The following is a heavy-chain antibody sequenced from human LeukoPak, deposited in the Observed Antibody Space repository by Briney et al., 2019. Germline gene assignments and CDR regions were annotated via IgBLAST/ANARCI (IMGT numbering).Heavy chain of an antibody. CDR1: GYTFTSYD. D-gene: IGHD3-22*01. CDR3: AREGSGVYYYDSSGYYGDAFDI. J-gene: IGHJ3*02. CDR2: IIPIFGTA. Sequence: SVKVSCKASGYTFTSYDINWVRQAPGQGLEWMGGIIPIFGTANYAQKFQGRVTITADESTSTAYMELSSLRSEDTAVYYCAREGSGVYYYDSSGYYGDAFDIWGQGTMVTVSS. V-gene: IGHV1-69*13.